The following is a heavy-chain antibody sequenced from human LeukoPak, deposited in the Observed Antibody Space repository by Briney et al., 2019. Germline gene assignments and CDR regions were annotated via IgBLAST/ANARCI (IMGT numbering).Heavy chain of an antibody. CDR3: ASVKYSSSWYYYYYYYMDV. CDR2: IYYSGST. V-gene: IGHV4-59*08. D-gene: IGHD6-13*01. CDR1: GYSISSSYY. Sequence: PETLSLTCTVSGYSISSSYYWSWIRQPPGKGLEWIGYIYYSGSTNYNPSLKSRVTISVDTSKNQFSLKLSSVTAADTAVYYCASVKYSSSWYYYYYYYMDVWGKGTTVTVSS. J-gene: IGHJ6*03.